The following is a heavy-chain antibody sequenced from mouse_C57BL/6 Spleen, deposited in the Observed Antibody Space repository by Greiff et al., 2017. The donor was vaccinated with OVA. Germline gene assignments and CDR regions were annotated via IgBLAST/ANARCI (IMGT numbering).Heavy chain of an antibody. J-gene: IGHJ4*01. V-gene: IGHV2-2*01. Sequence: VKVVESGPGLVQPSQSLSITCTVSGFSLTSYGVHWVRQSPGKGLEWLGVIWSGGSTDYNAAFISRLSISKDNSKSQVFFKMNSLQADDTAIYYCARSNYGSSYAMDYWGQGTSVTVSA. D-gene: IGHD1-1*01. CDR1: GFSLTSYG. CDR3: ARSNYGSSYAMDY. CDR2: IWSGGST.